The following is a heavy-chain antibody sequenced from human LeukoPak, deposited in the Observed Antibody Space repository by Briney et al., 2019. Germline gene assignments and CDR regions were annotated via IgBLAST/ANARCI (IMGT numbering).Heavy chain of an antibody. D-gene: IGHD6-19*01. CDR2: ISYDGSNK. Sequence: GGSLRLSCAASGFTFSSYGMHWVRQAPGKGLEGVAVISYDGSNKYYADSVKGRFTISRDNSKNTLYLQMNSLRAEDTAVYYCAKDGPGSGFSWGQGTLVTVSS. V-gene: IGHV3-30*18. CDR3: AKDGPGSGFS. CDR1: GFTFSSYG. J-gene: IGHJ4*02.